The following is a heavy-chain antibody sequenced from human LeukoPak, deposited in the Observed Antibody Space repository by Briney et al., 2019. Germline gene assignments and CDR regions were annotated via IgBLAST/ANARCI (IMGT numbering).Heavy chain of an antibody. V-gene: IGHV4-59*01. CDR2: IYDSGPT. J-gene: IGHJ4*02. Sequence: SETLSLTCTVSGGSISTYYWSWIRQPPGKGLEWIGYIYDSGPTNYNPSLKSRVTISLDTSKNHFSLKLTSVTAADTAVYYCARRDDSSGYHKIFDYWGPGTLVTVSS. CDR1: GGSISTYY. CDR3: ARRDDSSGYHKIFDY. D-gene: IGHD3-22*01.